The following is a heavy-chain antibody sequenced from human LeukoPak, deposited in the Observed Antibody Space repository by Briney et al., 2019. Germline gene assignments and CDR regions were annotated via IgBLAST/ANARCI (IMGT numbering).Heavy chain of an antibody. CDR2: IIPIFGTA. V-gene: IGHV1-69*05. J-gene: IGHJ6*03. CDR3: ARLNYGDYAPHYYYYMDV. D-gene: IGHD4-17*01. Sequence: SVKVSCKASGGTFSSYTISWVRQAPGQGLEWMGGIIPIFGTANYAQKFQGRVTITTDESTSTAYVELSSLRSEDTGVYYCARLNYGDYAPHYYYYMDVWGKGTTVTVSS. CDR1: GGTFSSYT.